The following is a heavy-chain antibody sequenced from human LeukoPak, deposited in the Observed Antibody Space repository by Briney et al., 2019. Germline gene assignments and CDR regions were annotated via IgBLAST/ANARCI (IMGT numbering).Heavy chain of an antibody. CDR3: ASGTIFGVVTLGS. Sequence: PSETLSLTCTVSGGSISSSSYYWGWIRQPPGKGLEWIGNIFYSGSTYYSPSLKSRVTISVDKSKNHFSLKLSSVTAADTAVYYCASGTIFGVVTLGSWGQGTLVTVSS. V-gene: IGHV4-39*07. J-gene: IGHJ5*02. CDR2: IFYSGST. CDR1: GGSISSSSYY. D-gene: IGHD3-3*01.